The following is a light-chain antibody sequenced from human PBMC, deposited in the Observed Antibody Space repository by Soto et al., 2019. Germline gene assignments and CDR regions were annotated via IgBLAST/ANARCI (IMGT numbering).Light chain of an antibody. Sequence: DIQMTHSPSSLSSSVVYRFTITFRASQGIANWLAWYQQKPDKAPKSLIYAASTLQSGVPSRFSGSGSGTEFSLSITGLQPDDFATYYCQYYRGLSSFGPGTKVDIK. CDR3: QYYRGLSS. V-gene: IGKV1D-16*01. J-gene: IGKJ3*01. CDR2: AAS. CDR1: QGIANW.